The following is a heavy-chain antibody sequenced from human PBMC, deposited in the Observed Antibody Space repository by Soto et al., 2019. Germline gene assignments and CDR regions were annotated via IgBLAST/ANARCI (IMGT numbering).Heavy chain of an antibody. V-gene: IGHV4-31*03. D-gene: IGHD3-10*01. Sequence: PSETLSLTCTVSGGSISSGGYYWSWIRQHPGKGLEWIGYIYYSGSTYYNPSLKSRVTISVDTSKNQFSLKLSSVTAADTAVYYCARDLNGGYWFDPWGQGTLVTVSS. CDR1: GGSISSGGYY. J-gene: IGHJ5*02. CDR3: ARDLNGGYWFDP. CDR2: IYYSGST.